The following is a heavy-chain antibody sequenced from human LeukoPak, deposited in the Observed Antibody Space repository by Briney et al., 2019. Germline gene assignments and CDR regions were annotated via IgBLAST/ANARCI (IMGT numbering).Heavy chain of an antibody. CDR1: GYSFSNYW. V-gene: IGHV5-51*01. J-gene: IGHJ4*02. CDR2: IYPGDSNT. CDR3: ARQPLVRDCGGDCEFDY. D-gene: IGHD2-21*02. Sequence: GESLKISCKGSGYSFSNYWIGWVRQMPGKGLEWMGIIYPGDSNTRYSPSFQGQVTISADKSISTAYLQWISLKASDTAIYYCARQPLVRDCGGDCEFDYWGQGTRVSVSS.